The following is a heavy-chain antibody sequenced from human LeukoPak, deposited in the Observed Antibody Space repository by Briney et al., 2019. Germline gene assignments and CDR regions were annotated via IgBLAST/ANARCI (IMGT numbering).Heavy chain of an antibody. CDR2: IYYSGST. CDR3: ARRTWGGPHYFDY. J-gene: IGHJ4*02. CDR1: GGSISTTSYY. D-gene: IGHD3-3*01. Sequence: SETLSLTCTVSGGSISTTSYYWGWIRQPPGKGLEWIGNIYYSGSTFYNPSFKSRVTISVDTSKNQFSLKVNSMTAADTAVYFCARRTWGGPHYFDYWGQGTLVTVSS. V-gene: IGHV4-39*01.